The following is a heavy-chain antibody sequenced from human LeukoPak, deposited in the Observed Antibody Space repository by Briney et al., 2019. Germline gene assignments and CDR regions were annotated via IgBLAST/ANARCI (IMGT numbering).Heavy chain of an antibody. CDR3: ARHPHTYYYDSSGQLS. D-gene: IGHD3-22*01. Sequence: SETLSLTCTVSGGSISSSSYYWGWIRQPPGKGLEWIGSIYYSGSTYYNPPLKSRVTISVDTSKNQFSLKLSSVTAADTAVYYCARHPHTYYYDSSGQLSWGQGTLVTVSS. V-gene: IGHV4-39*01. CDR2: IYYSGST. J-gene: IGHJ1*01. CDR1: GGSISSSSYY.